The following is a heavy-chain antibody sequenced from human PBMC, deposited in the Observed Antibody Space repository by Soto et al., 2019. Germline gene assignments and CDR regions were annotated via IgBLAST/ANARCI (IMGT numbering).Heavy chain of an antibody. Sequence: ASVKVSCKASGYTFTSYGIGWVRQAPGQGLEWMGWISAYNGNKNYAQKLQGRVTMTTDTSTSTAYMELRSLRADDTAVYYCARDVDYDILTGYPDNAFDIWGQGTMVTVSS. V-gene: IGHV1-18*01. CDR1: GYTFTSYG. CDR3: ARDVDYDILTGYPDNAFDI. CDR2: ISAYNGNK. D-gene: IGHD3-9*01. J-gene: IGHJ3*02.